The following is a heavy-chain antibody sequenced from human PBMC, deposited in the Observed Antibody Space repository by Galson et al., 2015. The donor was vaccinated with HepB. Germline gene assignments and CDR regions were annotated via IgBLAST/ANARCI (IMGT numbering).Heavy chain of an antibody. CDR3: ARGLSERRDYYYGMDV. CDR1: GYTFTSYA. V-gene: IGHV1-3*01. J-gene: IGHJ6*02. CDR2: INAGNGNT. D-gene: IGHD1-1*01. Sequence: SVKVSCKASGYTFTSYAMHWVRQASGQRLEWMGWINAGNGNTKYSQKFQGRVTITRDTSASTAYMELSSLRSEDTAVYYCARGLSERRDYYYGMDVWGQGTTVTVSS.